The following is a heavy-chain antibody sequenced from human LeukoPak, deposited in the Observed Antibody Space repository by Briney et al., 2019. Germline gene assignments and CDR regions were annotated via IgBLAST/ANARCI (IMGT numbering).Heavy chain of an antibody. CDR1: GFTFDDYA. CDR3: ARDATRGGDFDH. Sequence: PGGSLRLSCAASGFTFDDYAMHWVRQAPGKGLEWVSGISWNSGSIGYADSVKGRFTISRDNAENSMFLQMNDLRAEDTGVYYCARDATRGGDFDHWGQGALVTVSS. V-gene: IGHV3-9*01. CDR2: ISWNSGSI. J-gene: IGHJ4*02. D-gene: IGHD3-16*01.